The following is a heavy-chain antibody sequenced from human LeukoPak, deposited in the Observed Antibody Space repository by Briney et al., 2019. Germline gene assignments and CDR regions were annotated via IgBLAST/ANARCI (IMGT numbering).Heavy chain of an antibody. CDR2: IYYSGST. Sequence: SETLSLTCTVSGGSISSYYWSWIRQPPGKGLEWIGYIYYSGSTNYNPSLKSRVTISVDTSKNQFSLKLSSVIAADTAVYYCARERYYDSSGYSGGIDYWGQGTLVTVSS. V-gene: IGHV4-59*01. J-gene: IGHJ4*02. CDR1: GGSISSYY. CDR3: ARERYYDSSGYSGGIDY. D-gene: IGHD3-22*01.